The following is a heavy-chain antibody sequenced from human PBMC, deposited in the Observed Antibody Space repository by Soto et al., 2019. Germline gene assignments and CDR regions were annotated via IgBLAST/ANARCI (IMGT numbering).Heavy chain of an antibody. CDR2: ISGSGGST. Sequence: EVQLLESGGGLVQPGGSLRLSCAASGFTFSSYAMSWVRQAPGKGLEWVSAISGSGGSTYYADSVKGRFTISRDNSKNTLYLQMNSLRAEDTAVYYCARHDYGDYRGGYYFDYWGQGTLVTVSS. J-gene: IGHJ4*02. CDR1: GFTFSSYA. V-gene: IGHV3-23*01. D-gene: IGHD4-17*01. CDR3: ARHDYGDYRGGYYFDY.